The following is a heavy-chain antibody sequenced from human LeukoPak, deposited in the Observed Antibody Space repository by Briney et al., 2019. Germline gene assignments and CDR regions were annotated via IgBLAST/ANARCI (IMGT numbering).Heavy chain of an antibody. V-gene: IGHV1-2*02. CDR1: GYTFTGYY. CDR3: ARDDCSGGSCYSPYYYMDV. CDR2: INPNSGGT. Sequence: ASVKVSCKASGYTFTGYYMHWVRQAPGQGLEWMGWINPNSGGTNYAQKLQGRVTMTTDTSTSTAYMELRSLRSDDTAVYYCARDDCSGGSCYSPYYYMDVWGKGTTVTVSS. J-gene: IGHJ6*03. D-gene: IGHD2-15*01.